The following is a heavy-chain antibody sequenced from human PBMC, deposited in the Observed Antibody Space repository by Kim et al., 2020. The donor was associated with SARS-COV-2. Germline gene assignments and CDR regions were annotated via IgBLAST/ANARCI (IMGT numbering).Heavy chain of an antibody. D-gene: IGHD6-13*01. Sequence: AATVRGRFSISRDNARNSLFLQMNSLRVEDTALYYCARDIAVAGYGMDVWGQGTTVTVSS. CDR3: ARDIAVAGYGMDV. V-gene: IGHV3-9*01. J-gene: IGHJ6*02.